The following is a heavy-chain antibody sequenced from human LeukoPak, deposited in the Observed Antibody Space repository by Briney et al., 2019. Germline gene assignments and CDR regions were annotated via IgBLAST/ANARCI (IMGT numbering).Heavy chain of an antibody. J-gene: IGHJ3*02. D-gene: IGHD3/OR15-3a*01. CDR1: GFTFDDYT. Sequence: GGSLRLSCAASGFTFDDYTMHCVRHAPGKGLEWVSLITWDGAVTFYADSVKGRFTISRDNSKNSLYLQMTSLRTEDTALYYFAKGWDTPKGDWLSFDIWGQGTIVTVSS. CDR2: ITWDGAVT. V-gene: IGHV3-43*01. CDR3: AKGWDTPKGDWLSFDI.